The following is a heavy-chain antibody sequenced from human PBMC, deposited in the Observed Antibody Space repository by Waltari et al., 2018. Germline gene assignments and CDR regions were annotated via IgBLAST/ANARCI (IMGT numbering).Heavy chain of an antibody. Sequence: EVQLVESGGGLVQPGGSLRLSCAASGFTRSSYWMSWVGQAPGKGLEWVANIMTDGSEEYYVDSVRGRFTISRDNAKNSLFLQMNSLRPEDTAVYYCARDQWFAFDIWGQGTMVTVSS. J-gene: IGHJ3*02. V-gene: IGHV3-7*01. CDR3: ARDQWFAFDI. D-gene: IGHD3-22*01. CDR2: IMTDGSEE. CDR1: GFTRSSYW.